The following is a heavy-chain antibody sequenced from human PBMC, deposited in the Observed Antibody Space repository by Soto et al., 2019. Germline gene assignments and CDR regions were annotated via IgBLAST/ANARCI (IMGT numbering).Heavy chain of an antibody. J-gene: IGHJ5*02. V-gene: IGHV4-30-2*01. CDR3: ARWFDP. CDR1: GGSISSGGYS. CDR2: ISHSGST. Sequence: SETLSLTCAVSGGSISSGGYSWSWIRQPPGKDLEWIGYISHSGSTYYNPSLKSRVTISLDRSKNQFSLKLSSVTAADTAVYYCARWFDPWGQGTLVTVSS.